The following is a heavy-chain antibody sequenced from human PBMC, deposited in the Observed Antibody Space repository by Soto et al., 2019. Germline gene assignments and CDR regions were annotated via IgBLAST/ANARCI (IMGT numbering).Heavy chain of an antibody. D-gene: IGHD3-9*01. CDR1: GGTFSSYA. V-gene: IGHV1-69*01. CDR3: AEGRLRYFDHGQGYYGMDV. J-gene: IGHJ6*02. CDR2: IIPIFGTA. Sequence: QVQLVQSGAEVKKPGSSVKVSCKASGGTFSSYAISWVRQAPGQGLEWMGGIIPIFGTANYAQKFQGRVTITADESTSTAYMGLSSLRSEDTAVYYCAEGRLRYFDHGQGYYGMDVWGQGTTVTVSS.